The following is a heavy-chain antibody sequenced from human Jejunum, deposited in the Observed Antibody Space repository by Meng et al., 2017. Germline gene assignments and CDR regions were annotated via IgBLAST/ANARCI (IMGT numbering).Heavy chain of an antibody. J-gene: IGHJ4*02. Sequence: KASGPGLVKPSGTLSPTCTVSGVSTTAPFYWTWIRQAPGKGLEWIGEVWPSGATYYNPSLSSRITISIDTSNNQFSLEVAFLTAADTAVYYCARAIRERYFDSWGQGTLVTVSS. CDR2: VWPSGAT. CDR3: ARAIRERYFDS. V-gene: IGHV4-4*02. CDR1: GVSTTAPFY. D-gene: IGHD1-14*01.